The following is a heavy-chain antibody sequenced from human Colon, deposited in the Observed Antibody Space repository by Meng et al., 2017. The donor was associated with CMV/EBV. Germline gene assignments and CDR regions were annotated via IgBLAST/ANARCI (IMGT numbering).Heavy chain of an antibody. V-gene: IGHV3-23*01. J-gene: IGHJ6*02. D-gene: IGHD3-3*01. CDR3: AKDFWSGYYISNYYGMDV. CDR1: GFTFSSYA. CDR2: ISGTVDTT. Sequence: GESLKISCAASGFTFSSYAMSWVRQAPGKGLEWVSAISGTVDTTYYADSVKGRFTISRDSSKDTLYLQMNSLRAEDMAVYYCAKDFWSGYYISNYYGMDVWGQGTTVTVFS.